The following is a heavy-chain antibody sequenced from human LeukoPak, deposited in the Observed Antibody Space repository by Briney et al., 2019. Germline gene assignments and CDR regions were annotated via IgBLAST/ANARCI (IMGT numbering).Heavy chain of an antibody. CDR3: ARTLAKTFGASL. Sequence: ASVKVSCKASGYTFTGYYMHWVRQAPGQGLEWMGWINPNSGGTNYAQKFQGRVTMTRDTSISTAYMELSRLRSDDTAVYHCARTLAKTFGASLWGQGTMVTVSS. CDR1: GYTFTGYY. J-gene: IGHJ3*01. D-gene: IGHD1-26*01. V-gene: IGHV1-2*02. CDR2: INPNSGGT.